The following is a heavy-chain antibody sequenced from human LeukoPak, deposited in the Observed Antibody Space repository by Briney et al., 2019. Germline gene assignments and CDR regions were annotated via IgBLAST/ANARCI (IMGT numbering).Heavy chain of an antibody. CDR1: GFTFSSYA. D-gene: IGHD5-18*01. V-gene: IGHV3-23*01. Sequence: GGSLRLSCAASGFTFSSYAISWVRQAPGKGLEWVSAISGSGGSTYYADSVKGRFTISRDNSKNTLYLQMNSLRAEDTAVYYCAKGDGYSYGFVGDYWGQGTLVTVSS. J-gene: IGHJ4*02. CDR2: ISGSGGST. CDR3: AKGDGYSYGFVGDY.